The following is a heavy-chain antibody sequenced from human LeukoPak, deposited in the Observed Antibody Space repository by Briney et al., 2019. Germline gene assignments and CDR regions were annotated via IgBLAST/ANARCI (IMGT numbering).Heavy chain of an antibody. J-gene: IGHJ3*02. CDR2: INHSGST. CDR3: ARLTHVLLWFRELLTHDAFDI. Sequence: SETLSLTFAVYGGSFSGYYCSWIRQPPGKGLEWIGEINHSGSTNYNPSLKSRVTISVDTSKNQFSLKLSSVTAADTAVYYCARLTHVLLWFRELLTHDAFDIWGQGTMVTVSS. V-gene: IGHV4-34*01. D-gene: IGHD3-10*01. CDR1: GGSFSGYY.